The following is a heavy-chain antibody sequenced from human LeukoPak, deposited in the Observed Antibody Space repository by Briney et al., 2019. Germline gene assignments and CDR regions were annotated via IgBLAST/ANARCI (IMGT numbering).Heavy chain of an antibody. CDR1: GLTFNSYW. CDR3: VSDLCGGDDQ. CDR2: IDEDGKTI. J-gene: IGHJ5*02. V-gene: IGHV3-74*01. D-gene: IGHD3-3*01. Sequence: GGSLRLSCAASGLTFNSYWMHWVRQAPGKGLVWFSRIDEDGKTIDYADSVKGRFTISRDNAKDTLYLQMSSLRDEDTAVYYCVSDLCGGDDQWGRGTLVTVSS.